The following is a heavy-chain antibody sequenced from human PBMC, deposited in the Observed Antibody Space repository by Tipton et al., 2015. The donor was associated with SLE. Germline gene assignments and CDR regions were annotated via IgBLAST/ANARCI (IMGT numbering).Heavy chain of an antibody. V-gene: IGHV4-38-2*01. Sequence: TLSLTCAVSDYSISSGYYWGWIRQPPGKGLEWIGSIYHSGSTYYNPSLKSRVTISVDTSKNQFSLKLSSVTAADTAVYYCARGIGWLSLDYWGQGTLVTVSS. CDR3: ARGIGWLSLDY. CDR1: DYSISSGYY. CDR2: IYHSGST. D-gene: IGHD6-25*01. J-gene: IGHJ4*02.